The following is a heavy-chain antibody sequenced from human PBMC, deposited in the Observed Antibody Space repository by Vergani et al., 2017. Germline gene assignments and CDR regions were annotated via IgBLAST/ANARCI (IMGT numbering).Heavy chain of an antibody. J-gene: IGHJ4*02. CDR1: GGSISSSSYY. CDR2: IYYSGST. CDR3: ARRTTMVRGVLVIARYYFDY. V-gene: IGHV4-39*01. Sequence: QLQLQESGPGLVKPSETLSLTCTVSGGSISSSSYYWGWIRQPPGKGLEWIGSIYYSGSTYYNPSLKSRVTISVDTSKNQFSLKLSSVTAADTAVYYCARRTTMVRGVLVIARYYFDYWGQGTLVTVSS. D-gene: IGHD3-10*01.